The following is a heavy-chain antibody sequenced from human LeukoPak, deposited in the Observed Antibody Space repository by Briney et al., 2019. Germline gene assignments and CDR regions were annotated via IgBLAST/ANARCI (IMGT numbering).Heavy chain of an antibody. D-gene: IGHD4-17*01. V-gene: IGHV4-4*07. CDR1: GGSISSYY. J-gene: IGHJ4*02. CDR3: ASGEDYGLDY. Sequence: SETLSLTCTVSGGSISSYYWSWIRQPAGKGLEWIGRIYTSGSTNYNPSLKSRVTISVDTSKNQFSLNLSSVTAADTAVYYCASGEDYGLDYWGQGTLVTVSS. CDR2: IYTSGST.